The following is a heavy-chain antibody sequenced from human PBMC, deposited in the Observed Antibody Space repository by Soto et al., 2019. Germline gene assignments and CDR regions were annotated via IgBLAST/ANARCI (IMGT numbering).Heavy chain of an antibody. V-gene: IGHV3-7*01. Sequence: EVQLVESGGGLVQPGGSLRLSCAASGFSFSDYWMTWVRQAPGKGLELVANIQQDGSERNYVDSVKGRFTISRDNAQNSVYLQMNSLTAEDTAVYYCARTARLLDYWGQGTLVTVSS. CDR1: GFSFSDYW. D-gene: IGHD6-6*01. CDR2: IQQDGSER. CDR3: ARTARLLDY. J-gene: IGHJ4*02.